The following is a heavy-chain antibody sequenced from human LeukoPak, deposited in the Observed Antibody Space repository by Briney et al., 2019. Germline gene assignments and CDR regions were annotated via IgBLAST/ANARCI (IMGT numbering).Heavy chain of an antibody. CDR2: FYSSGST. V-gene: IGHV4-4*07. CDR1: GVSMTSYY. J-gene: IGHJ4*02. CDR3: VADPINFDF. Sequence: PSETLSLTCTVSGVSMTSYYWSWFRQPAGKGLEWIVRFYSSGSTIYNPSLQSRVTMSVDTSKNQFALRLDSVTAADTAVYYCVADPINFDFWGQGNLVTVSS.